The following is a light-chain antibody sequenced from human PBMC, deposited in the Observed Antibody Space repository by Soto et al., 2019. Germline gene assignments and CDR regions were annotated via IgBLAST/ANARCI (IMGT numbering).Light chain of an antibody. CDR1: QSISSSY. V-gene: IGKV3-20*01. CDR2: GAS. CDR3: QQRKT. J-gene: IGKJ2*01. Sequence: EIVLTQSPGTLSLSPGERATLSCRASQSISSSYLAWYQQRPGQAPRLLIYGASSWTTGTPDRFSGSGSGTDFTLTISRLEPEDFAVYYCQQRKTFGQGTNLEIK.